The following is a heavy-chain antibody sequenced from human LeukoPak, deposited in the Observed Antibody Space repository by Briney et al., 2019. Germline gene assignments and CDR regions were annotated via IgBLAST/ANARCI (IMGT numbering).Heavy chain of an antibody. CDR3: ARVGGDIVVVPAAIGAFDI. J-gene: IGHJ3*02. Sequence: SETLSLTCTVYGGSISSYYWSWIRQPPGKGREWSGYIYYSGSTNYNPSLKSRITISVDTSKNQFSLKLSSVTAADTAVYYCARVGGDIVVVPAAIGAFDIWGQGTMVTVSS. CDR2: IYYSGST. D-gene: IGHD2-2*02. CDR1: GGSISSYY. V-gene: IGHV4-59*01.